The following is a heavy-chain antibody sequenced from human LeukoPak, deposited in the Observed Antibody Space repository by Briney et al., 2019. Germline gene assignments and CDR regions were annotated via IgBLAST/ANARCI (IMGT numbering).Heavy chain of an antibody. CDR1: GGSISSGDYY. J-gene: IGHJ4*02. Sequence: PSETLSLTCTVSGGSISSGDYYWSWIRQPPGKGLERIGYIYYSGSTNYNPSLKSRVTISVHTSKKQFSLKLSSVTAADTAVYYCAREDGDFWTAGLDYWGEGTVVTVSS. CDR2: IYYSGST. D-gene: IGHD3-3*01. CDR3: AREDGDFWTAGLDY. V-gene: IGHV4-61*08.